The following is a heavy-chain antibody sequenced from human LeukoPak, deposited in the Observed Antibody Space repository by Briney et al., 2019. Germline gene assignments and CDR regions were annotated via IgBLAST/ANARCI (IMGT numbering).Heavy chain of an antibody. CDR2: INHSGST. J-gene: IGHJ4*02. CDR3: ARDWPNCSGGSCYSPPFGY. V-gene: IGHV4-34*01. Sequence: SETLSLTCAVYGGSFSGYYWSWIRQPPGKGLEWIGEINHSGSTNYNPSLKSRVTISVDTSKNQFSLKLSSVTAADTAVYYCARDWPNCSGGSCYSPPFGYWGQGTLVTVSS. CDR1: GGSFSGYY. D-gene: IGHD2-15*01.